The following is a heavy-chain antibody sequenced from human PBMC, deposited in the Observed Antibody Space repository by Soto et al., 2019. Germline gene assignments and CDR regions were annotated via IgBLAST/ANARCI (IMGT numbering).Heavy chain of an antibody. CDR2: IYYSGST. D-gene: IGHD2-15*01. Sequence: ASVPQPHTKTVSDGSSVDLTSYRSLIHKSPGKGLEWVASIYYSGSTYYNPSLKNRVSISIDTSRKQFALNLTSVTAADTALYFCATSPLGYCTGGSCYEIQKFDFWGQGILVTVSS. CDR3: ATSPLGYCTGGSCYEIQKFDF. CDR1: DGSSVDLTSY. J-gene: IGHJ4*02. V-gene: IGHV4-39*01.